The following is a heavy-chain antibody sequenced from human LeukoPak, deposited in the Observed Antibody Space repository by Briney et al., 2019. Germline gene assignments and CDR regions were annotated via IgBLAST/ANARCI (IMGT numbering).Heavy chain of an antibody. V-gene: IGHV3-21*01. CDR1: GFTFSSYS. Sequence: PGGSLRLSCAASGFTFSSYSMNWVRQAPGKGLEWVSPISSSSSYIYYADSVKGRFTISRDNAKNSLYLQMNSLRAEDTAVYYCARDLKLGTGSIAAAGTPLDYYYYGMDVWGQGTTVTVSS. D-gene: IGHD6-13*01. J-gene: IGHJ6*02. CDR2: ISSSSSYI. CDR3: ARDLKLGTGSIAAAGTPLDYYYYGMDV.